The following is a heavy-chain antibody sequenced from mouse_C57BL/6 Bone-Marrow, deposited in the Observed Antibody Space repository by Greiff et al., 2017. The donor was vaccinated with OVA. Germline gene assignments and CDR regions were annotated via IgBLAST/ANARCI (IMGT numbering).Heavy chain of an antibody. CDR3: AAHYYGSSAPVYY. V-gene: IGHV2-2*01. CDR2: LWSGGST. J-gene: IGHJ2*01. Sequence: VQLQQSGPGLVQPSQSLSITCTVSGFSLTSYGVHWVRQSPGKGLEWLGVLWSGGSTDYTAAFISKLSIRKDNSKSQVFFKMTRLQAYDTAIYDCAAHYYGSSAPVYYWGQGATLTVSS. CDR1: GFSLTSYG. D-gene: IGHD1-1*01.